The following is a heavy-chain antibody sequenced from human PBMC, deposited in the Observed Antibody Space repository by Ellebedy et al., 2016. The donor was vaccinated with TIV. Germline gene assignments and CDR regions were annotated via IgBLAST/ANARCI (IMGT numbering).Heavy chain of an antibody. D-gene: IGHD6-19*01. CDR1: GFTVSDNY. Sequence: GGSLRLSCAVSGFTVSDNYMSWVRQAPGKGLQWVAIIYSSGATFYPDSAKGRFTISRDDSKNNLYLQMNSLRVEDTALYYCAGGSRGITGAGTSPHYWGQGALVTVSS. J-gene: IGHJ4*02. CDR3: AGGSRGITGAGTSPHY. CDR2: IYSSGAT. V-gene: IGHV3-53*01.